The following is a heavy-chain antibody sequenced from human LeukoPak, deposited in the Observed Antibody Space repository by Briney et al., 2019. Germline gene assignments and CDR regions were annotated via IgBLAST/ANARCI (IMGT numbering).Heavy chain of an antibody. CDR2: IKSKTEGGTT. CDR3: STDPTY. Sequence: NPGGSLRLSCAASGFTFSTYAMSWVRQAPGKGLEWLGRIKSKTEGGTTDYAAPVKGRFTISRDDSKNTVYLQMNRLITEDTAVYYCSTDPTYWGQGTLVTVSS. J-gene: IGHJ4*02. CDR1: GFTFSTYA. V-gene: IGHV3-15*01.